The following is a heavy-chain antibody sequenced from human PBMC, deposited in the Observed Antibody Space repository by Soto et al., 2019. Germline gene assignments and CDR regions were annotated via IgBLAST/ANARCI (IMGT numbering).Heavy chain of an antibody. D-gene: IGHD3-10*01. V-gene: IGHV1-69*01. Sequence: QVQLVQAGAEVKKPGSSVKVSCKASGGTFSSYAISWVRQAPGQGLEWMGGIIPIFGTANYAQKFQGRVTITADESTSTAYMELSSLRSEVTAVYYCARDRRVRGGLMPDIWGQGTMVTVAS. CDR3: ARDRRVRGGLMPDI. CDR1: GGTFSSYA. CDR2: IIPIFGTA. J-gene: IGHJ3*02.